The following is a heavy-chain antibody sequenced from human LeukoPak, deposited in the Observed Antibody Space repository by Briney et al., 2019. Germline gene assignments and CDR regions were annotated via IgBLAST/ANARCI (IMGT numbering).Heavy chain of an antibody. CDR1: GASFSDRY. V-gene: IGHV4-34*01. CDR2: IDQSRST. J-gene: IGHJ5*02. D-gene: IGHD1-1*01. Sequence: SETLSLTCAVYGASFSDRYWTWIRQPPGKGLEWSGEIDQSRSTKCNPSLKGRVTISLDKSKNQFSLDLTSVTASDTAIYYCAASSQLGSYNWFDPWGQGTPVTVSS. CDR3: AASSQLGSYNWFDP.